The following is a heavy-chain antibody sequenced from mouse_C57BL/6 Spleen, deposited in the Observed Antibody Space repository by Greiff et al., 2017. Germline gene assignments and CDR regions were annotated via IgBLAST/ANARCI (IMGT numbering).Heavy chain of an antibody. CDR3: ARSDYYGSSSYAMDY. D-gene: IGHD1-1*01. J-gene: IGHJ4*01. CDR1: GYAFTNYL. Sequence: VQLQQSGAELVRPGTSVKVSCKASGYAFTNYLIEWVKQRPGQGLEWIGVINPGSGGTNYNEKFKGKATLTADKSSSTAYMQLSSLTSEDSAVYFCARSDYYGSSSYAMDYWGQGTSVTGSS. V-gene: IGHV1-54*01. CDR2: INPGSGGT.